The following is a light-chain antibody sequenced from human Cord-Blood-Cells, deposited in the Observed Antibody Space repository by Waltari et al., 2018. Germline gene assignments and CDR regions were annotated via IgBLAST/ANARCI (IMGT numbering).Light chain of an antibody. J-gene: IGLJ3*02. Sequence: QSALTQPASVSGSPGQSITISCTGTSSAVGSYNLVSCYQQHPGKAPKLMIYEGSKRPSGVSNRFSGSKSGNTASLTISGLQAEDEADYYCCSYAGSSTVFGGGTKLTVL. CDR1: SSAVGSYNL. V-gene: IGLV2-23*01. CDR2: EGS. CDR3: CSYAGSSTV.